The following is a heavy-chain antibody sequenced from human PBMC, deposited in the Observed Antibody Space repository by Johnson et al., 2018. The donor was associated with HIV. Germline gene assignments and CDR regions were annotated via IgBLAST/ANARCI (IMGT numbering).Heavy chain of an antibody. V-gene: IGHV3-66*02. Sequence: MLLVESGGGLVQPGGSLSLSCAGSGFPFSRFVMTWVRQAPGKGLEWVSIIYSGGHTFYADSVRGRFTIGRDNLKNTLYLQMNSLRAEDTAVYYCARVARHDGWWFDAFDIWGQGTMVTVS. D-gene: IGHD2-15*01. J-gene: IGHJ3*02. CDR1: GFPFSRFV. CDR3: ARVARHDGWWFDAFDI. CDR2: IYSGGHT.